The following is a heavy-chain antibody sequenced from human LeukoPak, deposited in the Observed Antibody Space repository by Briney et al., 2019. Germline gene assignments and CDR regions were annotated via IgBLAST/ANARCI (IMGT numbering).Heavy chain of an antibody. CDR2: ISSSGSTI. J-gene: IGHJ4*02. Sequence: GGSLRLSCAASGFTFSDYYMSWIRQAPGKGLEWVSYISSSGSTIYYADSVKGRFTISRDNAKNSLYLQMNSLRAEDTAVYYCARDVGDFWSGSIVFDYWGQGTLVTVSS. V-gene: IGHV3-11*01. CDR3: ARDVGDFWSGSIVFDY. D-gene: IGHD3-3*01. CDR1: GFTFSDYY.